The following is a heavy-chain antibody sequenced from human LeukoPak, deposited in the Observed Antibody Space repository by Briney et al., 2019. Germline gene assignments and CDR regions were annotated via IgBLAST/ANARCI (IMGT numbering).Heavy chain of an antibody. CDR3: ARDLHIKDYYFHMDV. J-gene: IGHJ6*03. D-gene: IGHD1-14*01. Sequence: ASVKVSYKTSGYIFTGYYMHWVRQAPGQGLEWMGWINPNSGGTKYAQKFQGRVTMTRDTSISTAYMELSSLRSDDTAVYYCARDLHIKDYYFHMDVWGKGTTVTVSS. CDR1: GYIFTGYY. CDR2: INPNSGGT. V-gene: IGHV1-2*02.